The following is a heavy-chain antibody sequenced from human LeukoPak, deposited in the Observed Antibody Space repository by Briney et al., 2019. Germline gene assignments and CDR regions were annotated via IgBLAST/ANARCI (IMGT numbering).Heavy chain of an antibody. CDR1: GFNFGIYG. J-gene: IGHJ3*02. CDR2: MWDDGTNE. CDR3: ARARDLWFGVDSFDI. Sequence: PGTSLRLSCTASGFNFGIYGMHWVRQAPGKGLEWVAVMWDDGTNEYYVESVKGRFTISRDNGKRTLYLQMNSLRAEDTAVYYCARARDLWFGVDSFDIWGQGTMVTVSS. D-gene: IGHD3-10*01. V-gene: IGHV3-33*01.